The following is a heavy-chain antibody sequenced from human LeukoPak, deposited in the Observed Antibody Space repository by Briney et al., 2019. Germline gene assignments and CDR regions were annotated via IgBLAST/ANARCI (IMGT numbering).Heavy chain of an antibody. CDR3: AKLRAPTYYGSGSFSAVDY. CDR1: GFTFSSYA. V-gene: IGHV3-23*01. Sequence: GGSLRLSCAASGFTFSSYAMSWVRQAPGKGLEWVSAISGSGGSTYYADSVKGRLTISRDNSKNTLYLQMNSLRAEDTAVYYCAKLRAPTYYGSGSFSAVDYWGQGTLVTVSS. J-gene: IGHJ4*02. D-gene: IGHD3-10*01. CDR2: ISGSGGST.